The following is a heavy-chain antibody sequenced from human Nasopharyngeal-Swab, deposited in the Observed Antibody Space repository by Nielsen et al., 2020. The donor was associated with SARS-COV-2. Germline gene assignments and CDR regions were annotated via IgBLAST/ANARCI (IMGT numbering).Heavy chain of an antibody. CDR1: GFTFSAHY. Sequence: GGSLRLSCAASGFTFSAHYMDWVRQAPGKGLEWVGRSRNKANSYTTEYAASMKGRFTISRDDSKNSLYLQMSSLRTEDTALYYCARDLSSIWTSGLGVWGQGTTVIVSS. V-gene: IGHV3-72*01. J-gene: IGHJ6*02. CDR2: SRNKANSYTT. CDR3: ARDLSSIWTSGLGV. D-gene: IGHD6-13*01.